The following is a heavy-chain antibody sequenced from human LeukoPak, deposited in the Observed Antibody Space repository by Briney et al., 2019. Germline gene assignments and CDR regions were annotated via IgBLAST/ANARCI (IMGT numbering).Heavy chain of an antibody. CDR1: GGSISSGDYY. Sequence: PSETLSLTCTVSGGSISSGDYYWSWIRQPPGKGLEWIGYIYYSGSTYYNPSLKSRVTISVDTSKNQFSLKLSSVTAAHPAVYYCARDSTVTTGGFDPWGQGTLVTVSS. D-gene: IGHD4-17*01. V-gene: IGHV4-30-4*08. CDR3: ARDSTVTTGGFDP. CDR2: IYYSGST. J-gene: IGHJ5*02.